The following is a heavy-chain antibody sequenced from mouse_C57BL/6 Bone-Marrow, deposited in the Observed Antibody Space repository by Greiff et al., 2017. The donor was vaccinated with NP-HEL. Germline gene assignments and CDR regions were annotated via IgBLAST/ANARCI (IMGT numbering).Heavy chain of an antibody. CDR2: IDPSDSYT. Sequence: QVQLQQPGAELVKPGASVKLSCKASGYTFTSYWMQWVKQRPGQGLEWIGEIDPSDSYTNYNQKFKGKATLTVDTSSSPAYMQLSSLTSEDSAVYYCARSLPPYYGSLLYWDCDVWGTGTTVTVSS. J-gene: IGHJ1*03. V-gene: IGHV1-50*01. CDR1: GYTFTSYW. CDR3: ARSLPPYYGSLLYWDCDV. D-gene: IGHD1-1*01.